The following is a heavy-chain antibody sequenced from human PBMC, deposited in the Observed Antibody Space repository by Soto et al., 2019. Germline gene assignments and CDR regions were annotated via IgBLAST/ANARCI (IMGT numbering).Heavy chain of an antibody. CDR3: ARQRITVIVGPGDVDY. Sequence: QLQLQESGPGLVKPSETLSLTCTVSGGSISSTTYYWGWIRQPPGKGLEWIGSIYYSGSTHYSPARHTPVRISVYPSQPQCSLMATSITAPDTAIYYCARQRITVIVGPGDVDYRGQGTLVSVS. V-gene: IGHV4-39*01. J-gene: IGHJ4*02. D-gene: IGHD3-22*01. CDR2: IYYSGST. CDR1: GGSISSTTYY.